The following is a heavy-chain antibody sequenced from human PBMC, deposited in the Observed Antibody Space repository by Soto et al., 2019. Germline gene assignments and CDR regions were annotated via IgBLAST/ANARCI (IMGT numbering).Heavy chain of an antibody. D-gene: IGHD2-15*01. CDR2: IIPIFGTA. CDR1: GGTFSSYA. J-gene: IGHJ6*02. CDR3: VDCSGGSCYYGMDV. V-gene: IGHV1-69*13. Sequence: SGKVCCEASGGTFSSYAISWVLQAPGQGLEWMGGIIPIFGTANYAQKFQGRVTITADESTSTAYMELSSLRSEDTAVYYCVDCSGGSCYYGMDVWGQGTTVTVSS.